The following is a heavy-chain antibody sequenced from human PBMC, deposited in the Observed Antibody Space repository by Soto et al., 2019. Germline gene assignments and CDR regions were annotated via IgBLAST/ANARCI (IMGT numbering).Heavy chain of an antibody. V-gene: IGHV3-23*01. CDR3: ARGYSSGWYEFLDWFDP. CDR1: GFTFSSYS. J-gene: IGHJ5*02. Sequence: GGSLILSCAASGFTFSSYSMSWVRQAPGKGLEWVSAISYSGGSTYYADSVKGRFTISRDNSKNTLYLQMNSLRAEDTAVYYCARGYSSGWYEFLDWFDPWGQGTLVTVSS. D-gene: IGHD6-19*01. CDR2: ISYSGGST.